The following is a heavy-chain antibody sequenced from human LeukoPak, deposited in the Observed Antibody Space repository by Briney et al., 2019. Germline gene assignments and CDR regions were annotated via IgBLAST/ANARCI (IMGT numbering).Heavy chain of an antibody. V-gene: IGHV1-3*01. Sequence: ASVKVSCKASGYTFTSYAMHWVRQAPGQRLEWMGWINAGNGNTKYSQKFQGRVTITRDTSASTAYMELSSLRSEDTAVYYCARGGYCGSGSYYNVGYYGMDVWGKGTTVTVSS. CDR3: ARGGYCGSGSYYNVGYYGMDV. J-gene: IGHJ6*04. CDR2: INAGNGNT. D-gene: IGHD3-10*01. CDR1: GYTFTSYA.